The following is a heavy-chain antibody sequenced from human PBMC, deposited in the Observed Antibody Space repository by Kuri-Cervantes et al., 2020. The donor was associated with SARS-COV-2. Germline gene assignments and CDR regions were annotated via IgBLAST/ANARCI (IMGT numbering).Heavy chain of an antibody. J-gene: IGHJ4*02. CDR2: IYYSGST. V-gene: IGHV4-39*01. CDR1: GGSISSSSYY. D-gene: IGHD1-26*01. Sequence: GSLRLSCTVSGGSISSSSYYWGWIRQPLGKGLEWIGSIYYSGSTYYNPSLKSRVTISVDTSKNQFSLKLSSVTAADTAVYYCARQRYSGSYYWGQGTLVTVSS. CDR3: ARQRYSGSYY.